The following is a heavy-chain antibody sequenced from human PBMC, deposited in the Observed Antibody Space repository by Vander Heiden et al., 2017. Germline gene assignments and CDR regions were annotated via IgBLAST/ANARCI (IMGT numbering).Heavy chain of an antibody. Sequence: EVQLVETGGGLIQPGGSLRLSRAPSGFTVSSNYMTWVSQAPGKGLEWVSVIYSGGSTYYADSVKGRFTISRDNSKNTLYLQMNSLRAEDTAVYYCARSTPGIWNYWGQGTLVTVSS. D-gene: IGHD6-13*01. CDR3: ARSTPGIWNY. CDR1: GFTVSSNY. CDR2: IYSGGST. V-gene: IGHV3-53*02. J-gene: IGHJ4*02.